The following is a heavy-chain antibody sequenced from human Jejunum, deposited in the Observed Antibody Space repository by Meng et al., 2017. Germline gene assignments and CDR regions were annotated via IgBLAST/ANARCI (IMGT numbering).Heavy chain of an antibody. CDR1: GFTFGDYA. J-gene: IGHJ6*02. Sequence: GGSLRLSCTASGFTFGDYAMSWVRQAPGKGLEWVGFIRSKAYGGTTDYATSVKGRFTISRDDSKSIAYLQMNSLKTEDTAVYYCTREPINDYGDYYSGMDVWGQGTTVTVSS. V-gene: IGHV3-49*04. CDR3: TREPINDYGDYYSGMDV. D-gene: IGHD4-17*01. CDR2: IRSKAYGGTT.